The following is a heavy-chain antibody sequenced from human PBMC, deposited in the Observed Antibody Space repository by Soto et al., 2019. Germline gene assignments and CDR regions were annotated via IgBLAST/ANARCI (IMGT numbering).Heavy chain of an antibody. J-gene: IGHJ4*02. D-gene: IGHD2-15*01. Sequence: GGSLRLSCAASGFTFSSYAMSWVRQAPGKGLEWVSAISGSGGSTYYADSVKGRFTISRDNSKNTLYLQMNSLRAEDTAVYFCANDMLRVCSGGGCYMPDYWGQGTLVTVSS. CDR3: ANDMLRVCSGGGCYMPDY. CDR1: GFTFSSYA. V-gene: IGHV3-23*01. CDR2: ISGSGGST.